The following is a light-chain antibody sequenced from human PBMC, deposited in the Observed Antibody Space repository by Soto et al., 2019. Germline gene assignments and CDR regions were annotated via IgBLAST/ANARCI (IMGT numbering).Light chain of an antibody. CDR1: QSVNDNH. Sequence: EVVLTQSPGTLSLSPGARATLSCRASQSVNDNHLAWYQQKGGQAPRLLIYGASTRATGAPERFSGSGLGTPYRLILNRLAPEHFALYYCQLYGGSPPRVTFGPGTTVDI. J-gene: IGKJ3*01. CDR3: QLYGGSPPRVT. V-gene: IGKV3-20*01. CDR2: GAS.